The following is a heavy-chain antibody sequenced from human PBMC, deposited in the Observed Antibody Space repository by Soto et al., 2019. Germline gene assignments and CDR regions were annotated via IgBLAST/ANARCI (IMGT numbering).Heavy chain of an antibody. CDR3: ATMGTPATGLFYFDN. J-gene: IGHJ4*02. CDR1: GGSISSGHYY. CDR2: ISYSGNT. D-gene: IGHD1-7*01. Sequence: QVQLQESGPGLVKPSQTLSLTCTVSGGSISSGHYYWSWIRQPPGKGLERIGFISYSGNTYYSASLKSRVTISVDTSKNQFSLNLSFVTAADTAVYYCATMGTPATGLFYFDNWGQGTLVTVSS. V-gene: IGHV4-30-4*01.